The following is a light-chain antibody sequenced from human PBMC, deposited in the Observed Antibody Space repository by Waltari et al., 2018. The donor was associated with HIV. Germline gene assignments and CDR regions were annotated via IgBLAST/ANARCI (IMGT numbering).Light chain of an antibody. V-gene: IGLV3-1*01. J-gene: IGLJ2*01. CDR1: KLGDKY. Sequence: SYELTQPPSVSVSPGQTAIITCSGDKLGDKYASWYQQRPGQSPVLVIYEDVKRPSGIPERFSGSNSGNTATLTISGTQAMDESDCYCQAWDSHNVIFGGGTKLTVL. CDR2: EDV. CDR3: QAWDSHNVI.